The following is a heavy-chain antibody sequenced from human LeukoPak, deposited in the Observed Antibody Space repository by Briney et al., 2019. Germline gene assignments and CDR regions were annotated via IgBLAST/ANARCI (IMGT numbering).Heavy chain of an antibody. V-gene: IGHV3-23*01. D-gene: IGHD3-9*01. CDR2: ISGGSGTT. Sequence: GGSLRLSCAASGFTFSSYGMSWVRQSPGKGLEWVSAISGGSGTTYYAYYGDSVKRRFTISRDNSKNTLYLQMNSLRAEDTAVYYCAKFYDVLPGYFDYGGGDTGDTVSS. J-gene: IGHJ4*02. CDR1: GFTFSSYG. CDR3: AKFYDVLPGYFDY.